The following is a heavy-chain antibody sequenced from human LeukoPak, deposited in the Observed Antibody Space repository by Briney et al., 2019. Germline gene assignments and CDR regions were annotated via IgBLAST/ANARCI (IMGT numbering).Heavy chain of an antibody. CDR3: ARGLVSSWYYFDY. J-gene: IGHJ4*02. Sequence: GGSLRLSCAASGFTFSSYAMSWVRQAPGKGLEWVSAISGSGGSTSYAQKFQGRVTMTRDMSTSTVYMELSSLRSEDTAVYYCARGLVSSWYYFDYWGQGTLVTVSS. D-gene: IGHD6-13*01. V-gene: IGHV3-23*01. CDR2: ISGSGGST. CDR1: GFTFSSYA.